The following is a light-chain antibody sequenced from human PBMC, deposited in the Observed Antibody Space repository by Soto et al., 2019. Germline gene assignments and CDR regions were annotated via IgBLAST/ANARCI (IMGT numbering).Light chain of an antibody. CDR1: TSDVGGYNL. V-gene: IGLV2-23*01. CDR2: EGT. CDR3: CSYASSSYYV. Sequence: QSVLTHPASVSWSPGQSIAIACSGTTSDVGGYNLVSWYQQHTAKAPKLLIYEGTQRPSGVSSRFSGSKSGNTASLTISGLQAEDDADYYCCSYASSSYYVFGTGTKVTVL. J-gene: IGLJ1*01.